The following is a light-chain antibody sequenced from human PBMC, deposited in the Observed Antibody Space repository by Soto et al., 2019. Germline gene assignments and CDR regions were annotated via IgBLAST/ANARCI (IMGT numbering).Light chain of an antibody. CDR2: SNS. V-gene: IGLV1-44*01. CDR1: RSNIGSNT. J-gene: IGLJ3*02. CDR3: AAWDDSLNGWV. Sequence: QSVLTQPPSASGTPGQRVTISCSGSRSNIGSNTVNWYQQLPGTAPKLLVYSNSHRPSGVPDRFSGSKSATSASLAISGLQSEDEADYYCAAWDDSLNGWVFGGGTKVTVL.